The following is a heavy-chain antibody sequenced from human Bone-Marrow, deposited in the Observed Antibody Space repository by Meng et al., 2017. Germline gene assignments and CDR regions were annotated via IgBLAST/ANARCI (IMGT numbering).Heavy chain of an antibody. D-gene: IGHD3-10*01. CDR3: ARGPTYYYGSGSYSFWYYYYGMDV. CDR2: MNPNSGNT. CDR1: GYTFTSYD. Sequence: ASVKVSCKASGYTFTSYDINWVRQATGQGLEWMGWMNPNSGNTGYAQKFQGRVTITRNTSISTAYMELSSLRSEDTAVYYCARGPTYYYGSGSYSFWYYYYGMDVWGQGTTVPSP. V-gene: IGHV1-8*03. J-gene: IGHJ6*02.